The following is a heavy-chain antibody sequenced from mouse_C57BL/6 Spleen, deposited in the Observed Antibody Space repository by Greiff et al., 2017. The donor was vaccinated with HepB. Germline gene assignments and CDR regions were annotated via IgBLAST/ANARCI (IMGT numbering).Heavy chain of an antibody. J-gene: IGHJ1*03. D-gene: IGHD1-1*01. CDR1: GYTFTSYW. CDR2: IYPGSGST. V-gene: IGHV1-55*01. CDR3: ASENYGSSYGYFDV. Sequence: VQLQQSGAELVKPGASVKMSCKASGYTFTSYWITWVKQRPGQGLEWIGDIYPGSGSTNYNEKFKSKATLTVDTSSSTAYMQLSSLTSEDSAVYYCASENYGSSYGYFDVWGTGTTVTVSS.